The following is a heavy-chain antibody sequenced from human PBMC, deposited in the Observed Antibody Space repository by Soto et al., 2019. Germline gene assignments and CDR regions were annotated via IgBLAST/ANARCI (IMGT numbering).Heavy chain of an antibody. D-gene: IGHD3-16*02. CDR3: ARGTGYPTH. CDR2: ISAYNGNT. J-gene: IGHJ4*02. CDR1: GYTFASFG. Sequence: QVHLVQSGAEVKKPGASVKVSCKASGYTFASFGFSWVRQAPGQGLEWMGWISAYNGNTNYAQKFQGRVTMTTDTSTSTTYMELRSLRSDGAAMYYCARGTGYPTHWGQGTLVSVSS. V-gene: IGHV1-18*01.